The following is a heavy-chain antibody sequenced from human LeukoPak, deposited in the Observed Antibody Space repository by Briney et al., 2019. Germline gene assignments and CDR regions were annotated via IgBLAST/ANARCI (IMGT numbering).Heavy chain of an antibody. V-gene: IGHV3-48*03. Sequence: GGSLRLSCAASGFTFSSYEMNWVRQAPGKGLEWVSYISSSGSTIYYADSVKGRFTISRDNAKNSLYLQMNSLRAEDTAVYYCARDSVTTTHAFDIWGQGTMVTVSS. CDR3: ARDSVTTTHAFDI. D-gene: IGHD4-17*01. CDR1: GFTFSSYE. J-gene: IGHJ3*02. CDR2: ISSSGSTI.